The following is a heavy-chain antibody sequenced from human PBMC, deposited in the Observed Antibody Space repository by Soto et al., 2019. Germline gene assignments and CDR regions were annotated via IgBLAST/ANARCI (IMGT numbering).Heavy chain of an antibody. CDR2: IYYTGST. V-gene: IGHV4-59*08. Sequence: SETLSLTCSVSGGSVTNYYWSWIRQPPGKGLEWIGYIYYTGSTNYNPSLKSRVTISVDTSKNQFSLKLSSVTAADTAVYYCARHSNDYRKSLDDWGQGTRVTVSS. CDR1: GGSVTNYY. J-gene: IGHJ4*02. CDR3: ARHSNDYRKSLDD. D-gene: IGHD4-4*01.